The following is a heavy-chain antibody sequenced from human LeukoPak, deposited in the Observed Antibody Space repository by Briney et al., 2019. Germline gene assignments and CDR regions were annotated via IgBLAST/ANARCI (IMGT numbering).Heavy chain of an antibody. CDR2: ISSSSSTI. J-gene: IGHJ3*02. CDR3: ARELYDFWSGYPRGAFDI. D-gene: IGHD3-3*01. CDR1: GFTFSSYS. V-gene: IGHV3-48*02. Sequence: GGSLRLSCAASGFTFSSYSMNWVRQAPGKGLEWVSYISSSSSTIYYADSVKGRFTISRDNAKNSLYLQMNSLRDEDTAVYYCARELYDFWSGYPRGAFDIWGQGTMVTVSS.